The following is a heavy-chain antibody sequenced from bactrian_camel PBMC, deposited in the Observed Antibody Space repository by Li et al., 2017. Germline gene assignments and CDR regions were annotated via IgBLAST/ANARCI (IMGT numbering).Heavy chain of an antibody. J-gene: IGHJ4*01. CDR3: ARGDWNVGFDY. D-gene: IGHD1*01. CDR1: GFTFKEYD. Sequence: HVQLVESGGGLVQPGGSLRLSCAASGFTFKEYDMSWVRQAPGKGLEWVSSIPSLSTRTNYADSVKGRFTISRDNAKNTLYLQMSGLKTEDTAVYYCARGDWNVGFDYWGQGTQVTVS. CDR2: IPSLSTRT. V-gene: IGHV3-2*01.